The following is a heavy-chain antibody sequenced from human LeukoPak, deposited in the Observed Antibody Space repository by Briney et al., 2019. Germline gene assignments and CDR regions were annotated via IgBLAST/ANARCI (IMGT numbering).Heavy chain of an antibody. V-gene: IGHV4-39*01. Sequence: PSETLSLTCTVSGGSISSSSYYWGWIRQPPGKGLEWIGSIYYSGSTYYNPSLKSRVTISVDTSKNQFSLKLSSVTAADTAVYYCARREYCGSPSCYGIAYGGRETLVTVS. D-gene: IGHD2-2*01. CDR3: ARREYCGSPSCYGIAY. CDR1: GGSISSSSYY. CDR2: IYYSGST. J-gene: IGHJ4*02.